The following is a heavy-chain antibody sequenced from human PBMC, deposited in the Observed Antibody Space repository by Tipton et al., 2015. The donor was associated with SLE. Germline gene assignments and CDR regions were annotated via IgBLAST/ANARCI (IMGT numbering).Heavy chain of an antibody. CDR3: ARDLSSWDHYFDY. V-gene: IGHV4-59*11. Sequence: TLSLTCTVSGGSISSHYWSWIRQPPGKGLEWIGYIYYSGSTNYNPSLKSRVTISVDTSKNQFSLKLSSVTAADTAVYYCARDLSSWDHYFDYWGQGTLVTVSS. D-gene: IGHD6-13*01. CDR2: IYYSGST. J-gene: IGHJ4*02. CDR1: GGSISSHY.